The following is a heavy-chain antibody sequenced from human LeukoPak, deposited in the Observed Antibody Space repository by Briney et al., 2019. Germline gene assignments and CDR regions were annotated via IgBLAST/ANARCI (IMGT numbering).Heavy chain of an antibody. D-gene: IGHD4-17*01. V-gene: IGHV3-23*01. CDR2: ISGSGGST. Sequence: GGSLRLSCAASGFTFSSYAMSWVRQAPGKGLEWVSAISGSGGSTYYADSVKGRFTISRDNSKNTLYLQMNSPRAEDTAVYYCAKAFDYGARGGYFDYWGQGTLVTVSS. J-gene: IGHJ4*02. CDR1: GFTFSSYA. CDR3: AKAFDYGARGGYFDY.